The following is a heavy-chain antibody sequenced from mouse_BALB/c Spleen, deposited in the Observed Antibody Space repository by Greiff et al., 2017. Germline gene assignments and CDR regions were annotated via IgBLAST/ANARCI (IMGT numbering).Heavy chain of an antibody. Sequence: EVHLVESGGGLVKPGGSLKLSCAASGFTFSDYYMYWVRQTPEKRLEWVATISDGGSYTYYPDSVKGRFTISRDNAKNNLYLQMSSLKSEDTAIYYCARDGGWDGFGYWGQGNLVTVSA. V-gene: IGHV5-4*02. D-gene: IGHD4-1*01. CDR3: ARDGGWDGFGY. J-gene: IGHJ3*01. CDR2: ISDGGSYT. CDR1: GFTFSDYY.